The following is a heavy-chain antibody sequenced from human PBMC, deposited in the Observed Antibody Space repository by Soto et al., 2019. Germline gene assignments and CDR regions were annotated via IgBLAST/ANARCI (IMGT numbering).Heavy chain of an antibody. J-gene: IGHJ4*02. V-gene: IGHV3-23*01. Sequence: EVQLLESGGGLVQPGGSLRLSCAAAGFTFSSYAMSWVRQAPGKGLEWVSGISGNGGSTHYADSVKGRFTISRDNSKNTLYLQMNSLRAEDTAVYYCAKVRTTVVTPVCYYWGQGTLVTVSS. CDR1: GFTFSSYA. CDR3: AKVRTTVVTPVCYY. D-gene: IGHD4-17*01. CDR2: ISGNGGST.